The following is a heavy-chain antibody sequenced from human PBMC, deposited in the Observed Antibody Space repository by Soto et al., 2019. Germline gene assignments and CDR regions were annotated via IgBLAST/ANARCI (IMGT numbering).Heavy chain of an antibody. CDR2: IYYSGST. Sequence: QVQLQESGPGLVKPSRTLSLTCTVSGGSISSGGYYWSWIRQHPGKGLEWIGYIYYSGSTYYNPSLKSRVTISVDTSKNQFSLKLSTWTAADTAVYYCAWLGYDSSGYYFDYWGQGTLVTVSS. D-gene: IGHD3-22*01. J-gene: IGHJ4*02. CDR1: GGSISSGGYY. CDR3: AWLGYDSSGYYFDY. V-gene: IGHV4-31*03.